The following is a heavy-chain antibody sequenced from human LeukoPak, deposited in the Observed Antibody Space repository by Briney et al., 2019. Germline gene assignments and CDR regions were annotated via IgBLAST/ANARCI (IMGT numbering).Heavy chain of an antibody. V-gene: IGHV3-23*01. J-gene: IGHJ5*02. CDR3: AKDGPLLWFGPTDA. CDR2: VSSTGSGT. D-gene: IGHD3-10*01. CDR1: GFTFSTYG. Sequence: PGGSLRLSGVASGFTFSTYGMSWVRQAPGKGLEWVAAVSSTGSGTYYPDSLKGRFIISGDNSQNTVFLQMNSLRPEDTAFYFCAKDGPLLWFGPTDAWGQGILVTVSS.